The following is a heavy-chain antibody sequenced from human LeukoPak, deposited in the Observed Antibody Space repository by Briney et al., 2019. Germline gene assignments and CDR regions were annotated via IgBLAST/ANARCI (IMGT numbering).Heavy chain of an antibody. CDR1: GFTVSSNY. D-gene: IGHD6-19*01. CDR3: ARERNLEIAVAGTIFDY. V-gene: IGHV3-66*01. Sequence: GGSLRLSCAASGFTVSSNYMSWVRQAPGRGLEWVSVIYSGGSTYYADSVKGRFTISRDNSKNTLYLQMKSLRAEDTAVYYCARERNLEIAVAGTIFDYWGQGTLVTVSS. CDR2: IYSGGST. J-gene: IGHJ4*02.